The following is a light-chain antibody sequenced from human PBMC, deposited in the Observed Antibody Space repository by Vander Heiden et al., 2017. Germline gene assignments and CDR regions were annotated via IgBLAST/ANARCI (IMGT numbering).Light chain of an antibody. CDR3: QQYNNYPLT. J-gene: IGKJ4*01. CDR2: KAS. CDR1: QSISSS. Sequence: DIQMTQSPSTLSASVGDRVTITCRASQSISSSLAWYQQKPGKALKLLIYKASNLQRGVPSRFSGSGSGTEFTLTVSSLQPDDFATYYCQQYNNYPLTFGGGTKVEIK. V-gene: IGKV1-5*03.